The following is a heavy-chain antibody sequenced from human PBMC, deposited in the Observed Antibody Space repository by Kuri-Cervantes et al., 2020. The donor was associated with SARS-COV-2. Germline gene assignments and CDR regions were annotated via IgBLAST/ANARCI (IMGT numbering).Heavy chain of an antibody. CDR3: ANSRSDSVYYYMDV. V-gene: IGHV3-23*01. CDR2: ISGGGGGT. J-gene: IGHJ6*03. D-gene: IGHD2/OR15-2a*01. Sequence: GESLKISCVASVFTFSSYAMGWVRQLPGKGLEWVSGISGGGGGTYYGDSVKGRFTISRDNSKNTLYLQMNSLRVEDTAVYYCANSRSDSVYYYMDVWGTGTTVTVSS. CDR1: VFTFSSYA.